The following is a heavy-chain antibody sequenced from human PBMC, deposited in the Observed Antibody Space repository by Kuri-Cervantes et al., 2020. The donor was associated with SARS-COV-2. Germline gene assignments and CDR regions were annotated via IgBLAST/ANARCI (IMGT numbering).Heavy chain of an antibody. V-gene: IGHV4-61*08. D-gene: IGHD6-6*01. CDR2: IYHSGST. Sequence: SETLSLTCTVSGGSISSGGYYWSWIRQPPGKGLEWIGYIYHSGSTNYNPSLKSRVTISVDTSKNQFSLKLSSVTAADTAVYYCARWGYSSSSSGLGYYYYYMDVWGKGTTVTVSS. CDR1: GGSISSGGYY. J-gene: IGHJ6*03. CDR3: ARWGYSSSSSGLGYYYYYMDV.